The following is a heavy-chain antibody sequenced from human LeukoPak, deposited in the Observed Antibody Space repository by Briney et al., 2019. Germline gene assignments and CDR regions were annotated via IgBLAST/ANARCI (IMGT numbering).Heavy chain of an antibody. CDR3: ARILGGSSWYLFYYYMDV. CDR1: GYTFTSYG. J-gene: IGHJ6*03. V-gene: IGHV1-18*01. CDR2: ISAYNGNT. D-gene: IGHD6-13*01. Sequence: GASVKVSCKASGYTFTSYGISWVRQAPGQGLEWMGWISAYNGNTNYAQKLQGRVTMTRNTSISTAYMELSSLISEDTAVYYCARILGGSSWYLFYYYMDVWGKGTTVTVSS.